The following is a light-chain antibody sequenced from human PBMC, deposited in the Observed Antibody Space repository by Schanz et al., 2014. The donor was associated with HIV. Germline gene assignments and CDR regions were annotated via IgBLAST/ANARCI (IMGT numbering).Light chain of an antibody. CDR2: DAS. Sequence: DIQLTQSPSTLSASVGDRVTITCRASQSISSWLAWYQQRPGKAPKLLIYDASNLETGVPSRFSGSGSGTEFTLTISNLQPEDFATYLCQQYDTRTTFGQGTKVEIK. CDR3: QQYDTRTT. CDR1: QSISSW. J-gene: IGKJ1*01. V-gene: IGKV1-5*01.